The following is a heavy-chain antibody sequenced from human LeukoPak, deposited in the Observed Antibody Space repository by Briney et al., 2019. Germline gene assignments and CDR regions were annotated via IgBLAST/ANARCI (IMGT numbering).Heavy chain of an antibody. J-gene: IGHJ4*02. D-gene: IGHD3-10*01. Sequence: ASVKVSCKASGYTFTGYYMHWVRQAPGQGLEWMGWFNPNSGGTNCAQKFQGRVTMTRDTSISTAYMELSRLRSDDTAVYYCARGRITMVRGVISPPFYWGQGTLVTVSS. CDR3: ARGRITMVRGVISPPFY. V-gene: IGHV1-2*02. CDR1: GYTFTGYY. CDR2: FNPNSGGT.